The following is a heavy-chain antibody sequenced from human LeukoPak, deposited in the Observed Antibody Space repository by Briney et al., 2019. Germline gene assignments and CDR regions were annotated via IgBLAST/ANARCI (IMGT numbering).Heavy chain of an antibody. CDR3: ARDLLAPYYDFWGGYYPPNYGMDV. D-gene: IGHD3-3*01. CDR2: IYYSGST. J-gene: IGHJ6*02. Sequence: PSETLSLTCTVSGDSISSYYWSWIRQPPGKGLEWIGYIYYSGSTNYNPSLKSRVTISVDTSKNQFSLKLSSVTAADTAVYYCARDLLAPYYDFWGGYYPPNYGMDVWGQGTTVTVSS. V-gene: IGHV4-59*01. CDR1: GDSISSYY.